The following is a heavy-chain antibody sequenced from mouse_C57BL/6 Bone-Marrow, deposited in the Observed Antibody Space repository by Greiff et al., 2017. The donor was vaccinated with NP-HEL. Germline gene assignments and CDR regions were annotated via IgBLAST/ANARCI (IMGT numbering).Heavy chain of an antibody. Sequence: QVQLQQSGAELVRPGTSVKVSCKASGYAFTNYLIEWVKQRPGQGLEWIGVINPGSGGTNYNEKFKGKATLTADKSSSTAYMQLSSLTSEDSAVYCCARSTGTRFAYWGQGTLVTVSA. J-gene: IGHJ3*01. V-gene: IGHV1-54*01. CDR2: INPGSGGT. CDR1: GYAFTNYL. CDR3: ARSTGTRFAY. D-gene: IGHD4-1*01.